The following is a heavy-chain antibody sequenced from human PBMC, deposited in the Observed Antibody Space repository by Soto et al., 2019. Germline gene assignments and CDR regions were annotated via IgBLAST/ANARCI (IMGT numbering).Heavy chain of an antibody. J-gene: IGHJ3*02. CDR2: IDPSDSYT. CDR1: GYSFTSYW. CDR3: ARPYYDSSGHSMGGWPMLFDI. Sequence: PGESLKISCKGSGYSFTSYWISWVRQMPGKGLEWMGRIDPSDSYTNYSPSFQGHVTISADKSIGTAYLQWSSLKASDTAMYYCARPYYDSSGHSMGGWPMLFDICGQGTMVTVSS. D-gene: IGHD3-22*01. V-gene: IGHV5-10-1*01.